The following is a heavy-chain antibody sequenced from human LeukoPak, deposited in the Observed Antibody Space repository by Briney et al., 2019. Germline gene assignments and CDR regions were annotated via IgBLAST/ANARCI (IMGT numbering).Heavy chain of an antibody. CDR3: ARGKKSSGRRYGDYSLDC. Sequence: ASVKVSCKASGYTFTSYYMHWVRQAPGQGLEWMGWMNPNSGNTGYAQKFQGRVTMTRNTSISTAYMELSSLRSEDTAVYYCARGKKSSGRRYGDYSLDCWGQGTLVTVSS. J-gene: IGHJ4*02. D-gene: IGHD4-17*01. V-gene: IGHV1-8*02. CDR1: GYTFTSYY. CDR2: MNPNSGNT.